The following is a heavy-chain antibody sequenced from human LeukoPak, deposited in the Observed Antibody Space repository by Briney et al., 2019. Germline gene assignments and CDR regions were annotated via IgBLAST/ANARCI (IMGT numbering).Heavy chain of an antibody. Sequence: GGSLRLSCAASGFTVSSNYMSWVRQAPGKGLECVSVIANDGRTYYVNSVKGRFTISRDISKNMLYLQMNSLRADGTAVYYCARGTDGPWGQGTLVTVSS. V-gene: IGHV3-53*01. CDR2: IANDGRT. CDR1: GFTVSSNY. CDR3: ARGTDGP. J-gene: IGHJ5*02.